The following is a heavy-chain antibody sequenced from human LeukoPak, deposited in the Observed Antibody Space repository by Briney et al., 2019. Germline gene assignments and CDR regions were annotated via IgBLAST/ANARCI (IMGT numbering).Heavy chain of an antibody. CDR3: ATRGRIAVAGTGNWFDP. V-gene: IGHV4-39*07. D-gene: IGHD6-19*01. CDR2: IYYSGST. Sequence: SETLSLTCTVSGGSISSSSYYWGWIRQPPGKGLDWIGGIYYSGSTYYNPSLKSRVTLSVDTSKNQFSLKLSSVTAADTAVYYCATRGRIAVAGTGNWFDPWGQGTLVTVSS. CDR1: GGSISSSSYY. J-gene: IGHJ5*02.